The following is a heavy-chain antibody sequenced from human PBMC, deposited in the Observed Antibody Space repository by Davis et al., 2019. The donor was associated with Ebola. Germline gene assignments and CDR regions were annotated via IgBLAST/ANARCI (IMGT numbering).Heavy chain of an antibody. J-gene: IGHJ6*02. CDR3: ARDGLYCTNGVCSTYMDV. CDR2: INPNSGGT. CDR1: GYTFTDYY. D-gene: IGHD2-8*01. V-gene: IGHV1-2*02. Sequence: ASVKVSCKASGYTFTDYYLHWLRQAPGQGLEWMGWINPNSGGTKYAQKFRGRVTMTRDTSISTAYMELSRLRSDDTAVYYCARDGLYCTNGVCSTYMDVWGQGTTVTVSS.